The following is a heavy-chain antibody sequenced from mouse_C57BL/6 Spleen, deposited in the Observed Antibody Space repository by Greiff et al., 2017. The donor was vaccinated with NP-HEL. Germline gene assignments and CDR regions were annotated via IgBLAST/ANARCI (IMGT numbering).Heavy chain of an antibody. Sequence: QVHVKQSGAELVRPGASVKLSCKASGYTFTDYYINWVKQRPGQGLEWIARIYPGSGNTYYNEKFKGKATLTAEKSSSTAYMQLSSLTSEDSAVYFCARSPRNWDFDYWGQGTTLSVSS. CDR3: ARSPRNWDFDY. V-gene: IGHV1-76*01. CDR1: GYTFTDYY. D-gene: IGHD4-1*01. J-gene: IGHJ2*01. CDR2: IYPGSGNT.